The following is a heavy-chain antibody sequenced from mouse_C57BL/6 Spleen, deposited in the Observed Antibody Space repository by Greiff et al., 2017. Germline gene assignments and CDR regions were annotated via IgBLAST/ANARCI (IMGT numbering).Heavy chain of an antibody. CDR2: IWRGGST. CDR1: GFSLTSYG. Sequence: VKLMESGPGLVQPSQSLSITCTVSGFSLTSYGVHWVRQSPGKGLEWLGVIWRGGSTDYNAAFMSRLSITKDNSKSQVFFKMNSLQADDTAIYYCAKIYYDYHYAMDYWGQGPSVTVSS. V-gene: IGHV2-5*01. D-gene: IGHD2-4*01. J-gene: IGHJ4*01. CDR3: AKIYYDYHYAMDY.